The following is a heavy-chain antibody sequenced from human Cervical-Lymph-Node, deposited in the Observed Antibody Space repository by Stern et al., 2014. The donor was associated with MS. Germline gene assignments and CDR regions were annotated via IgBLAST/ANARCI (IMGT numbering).Heavy chain of an antibody. Sequence: QVQLVESGGGVVQPRRSLRLSCAASGFAFSDHGMHWVRQAPGKGLEWVAVISNDGRHKYYVDSVGGRFTVSRDNSKNTLFLQMNSLRAEDTAVYYCAKDAGDYSSGWYDLDYWGQGTLVTVSS. CDR3: AKDAGDYSSGWYDLDY. V-gene: IGHV3-30*18. CDR2: ISNDGRHK. CDR1: GFAFSDHG. J-gene: IGHJ4*02. D-gene: IGHD6-19*01.